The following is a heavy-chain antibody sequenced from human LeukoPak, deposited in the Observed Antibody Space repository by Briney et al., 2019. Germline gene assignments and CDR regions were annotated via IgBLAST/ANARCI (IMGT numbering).Heavy chain of an antibody. CDR2: IYYSGST. CDR1: GGSTSSYY. Sequence: KASETLSLTCTVSGGSTSSYYWSWIRQPPGKGLEWIGYIYYSGSTNYNPSLKSRVTISVDTSKNQFSLKLSSVTAADTAVYYCARSTPLFDYWGQGTLVTVSS. J-gene: IGHJ4*02. V-gene: IGHV4-59*01. CDR3: ARSTPLFDY.